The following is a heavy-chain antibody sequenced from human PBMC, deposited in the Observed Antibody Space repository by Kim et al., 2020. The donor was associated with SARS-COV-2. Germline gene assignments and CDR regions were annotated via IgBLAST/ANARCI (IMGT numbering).Heavy chain of an antibody. Sequence: KFQGRVTMTRDTSISTAYMELSRLRSDDTVVYYCARGYYYGSGSYYYFDYWGQGTLVTVSS. CDR3: ARGYYYGSGSYYYFDY. V-gene: IGHV1-2*05. D-gene: IGHD3-10*01. J-gene: IGHJ4*02.